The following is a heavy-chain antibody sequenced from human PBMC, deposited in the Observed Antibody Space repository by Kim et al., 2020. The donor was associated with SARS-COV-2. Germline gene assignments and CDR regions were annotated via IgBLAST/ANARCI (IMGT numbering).Heavy chain of an antibody. CDR3: ARGAIAAAGTYWYFDL. Sequence: VKGRFTISRDNSKNTLYLQMGSLRAEDMAVYYCARGAIAAAGTYWYFDLWGRGTLVTVSS. J-gene: IGHJ2*01. V-gene: IGHV3-64*01. D-gene: IGHD6-13*01.